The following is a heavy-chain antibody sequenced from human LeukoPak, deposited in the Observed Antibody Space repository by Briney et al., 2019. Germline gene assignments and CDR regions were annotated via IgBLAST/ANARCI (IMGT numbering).Heavy chain of an antibody. V-gene: IGHV3-7*05. J-gene: IGHJ4*02. D-gene: IGHD6-19*01. CDR1: RFTFSNYW. CDR2: INQGGTEK. CDR3: VRDGSGYDY. Sequence: GGSLRLSCAASRFTFSNYWMSWVRQAPGKGLEWVANINQGGTEKYYLNSVKGRFTISRDNAKNSLYLQMNSLRADGTAIYYCVRDGSGYDYWGQGTLVTVSS.